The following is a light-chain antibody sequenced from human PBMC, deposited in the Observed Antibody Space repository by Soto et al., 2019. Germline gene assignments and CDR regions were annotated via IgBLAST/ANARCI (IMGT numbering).Light chain of an antibody. Sequence: PGEKATLSCRASQSVSGSLGWYQQKPGQAPRLIIYDASVRATGIPARFSGSGSGTDFTLTISSLEPEDFAVYYCQQRSAWSSITFGQGTRLEIK. J-gene: IGKJ5*01. CDR3: QQRSAWSSIT. CDR2: DAS. CDR1: QSVSGS. V-gene: IGKV3-11*01.